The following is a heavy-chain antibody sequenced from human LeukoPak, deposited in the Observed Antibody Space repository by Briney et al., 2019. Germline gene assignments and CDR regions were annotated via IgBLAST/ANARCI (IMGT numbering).Heavy chain of an antibody. Sequence: GGSLRLSCAASGFTFNNYGMHWVRQAPGKGLEWVASIQYDGSNKYYPDSVKGRFTISRDNSKNTLYLQMNSLSPEDTAVYYCAKTDSYFASGSYDSWGQGTLVTVSS. V-gene: IGHV3-30*02. CDR1: GFTFNNYG. D-gene: IGHD3-10*01. J-gene: IGHJ4*02. CDR2: IQYDGSNK. CDR3: AKTDSYFASGSYDS.